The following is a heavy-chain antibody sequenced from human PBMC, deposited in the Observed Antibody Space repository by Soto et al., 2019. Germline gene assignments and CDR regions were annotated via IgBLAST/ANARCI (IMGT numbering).Heavy chain of an antibody. CDR3: AKDIERYCTNGVCSGLDY. D-gene: IGHD2-8*01. CDR2: ISWDGGST. CDR1: GFTFDDYT. Sequence: EVQLVESGGVVVQPGGSLRLSCAASGFTFDDYTMHWVRQAPGMGLEWVSLISWDGGSTYYADSVKGRFTISRDNSKNSLYLQMNSLRTEDTALYYCAKDIERYCTNGVCSGLDYWGQGTLVTVSS. V-gene: IGHV3-43*01. J-gene: IGHJ4*02.